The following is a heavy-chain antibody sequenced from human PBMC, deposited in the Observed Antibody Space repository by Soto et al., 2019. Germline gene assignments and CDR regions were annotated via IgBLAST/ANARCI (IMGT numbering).Heavy chain of an antibody. CDR2: INHSGST. J-gene: IGHJ4*02. D-gene: IGHD6-13*01. V-gene: IGHV4-34*01. CDR1: GGSFSGYY. CDR3: ARGKRVYSSSWFDY. Sequence: QVQLQQWGAGLLKPSETLSLTCAVYGGSFSGYYWSWIRQPPGKGLEWIGEINHSGSTNYNPSLKSRVTTSVDTSKDQFFLKLNSVTAADTAVYYCARGKRVYSSSWFDYWGQGTLFTVSS.